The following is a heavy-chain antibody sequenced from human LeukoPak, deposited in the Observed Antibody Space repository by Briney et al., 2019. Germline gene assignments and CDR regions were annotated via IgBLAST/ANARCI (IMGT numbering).Heavy chain of an antibody. Sequence: SETLSLTCTVSGGSISSHYWSWIRQPPGQGLEWIGYIYYSGSTNYNPSLKSRVTISVDTSKNQFSLKLSSVTAADTAVYYCARGVILRYFDWSSCFDYWGQGTLVTVSS. CDR1: GGSISSHY. D-gene: IGHD3-9*01. V-gene: IGHV4-59*11. J-gene: IGHJ4*02. CDR2: IYYSGST. CDR3: ARGVILRYFDWSSCFDY.